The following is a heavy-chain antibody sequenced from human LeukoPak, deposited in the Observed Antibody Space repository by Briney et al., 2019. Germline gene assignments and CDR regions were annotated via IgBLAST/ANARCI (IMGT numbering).Heavy chain of an antibody. V-gene: IGHV1-3*03. CDR1: GYTFTRYA. D-gene: IGHD1-26*01. J-gene: IGHJ4*02. CDR3: ARGRSGSYSSLDY. CDR2: INVGNGNT. Sequence: ASVKVSCKASGYTFTRYAIHWVRQAPGQRLEWMGWINVGNGNTQYSQDFQGRVTITRDTSASTAYMELSSLRSDDMAVYYCARGRSGSYSSLDYWGQGTLVTVSS.